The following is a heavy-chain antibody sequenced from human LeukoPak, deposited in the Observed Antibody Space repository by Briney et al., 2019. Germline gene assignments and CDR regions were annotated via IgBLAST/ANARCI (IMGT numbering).Heavy chain of an antibody. J-gene: IGHJ1*01. CDR1: GGSISSYY. D-gene: IGHD3-22*01. CDR2: IYYSGST. V-gene: IGHV4-59*01. CDR3: ASALTYYYDSSGYIKILEYFQH. Sequence: SETLSLTCTVSGGSISSYYWSWIRQPPGKGLGWIGYIYYSGSTNYNPSLKSRVTISVDTSKHQFSLKLSSVTAADTAVYYCASALTYYYDSSGYIKILEYFQHWGQGTLVTASS.